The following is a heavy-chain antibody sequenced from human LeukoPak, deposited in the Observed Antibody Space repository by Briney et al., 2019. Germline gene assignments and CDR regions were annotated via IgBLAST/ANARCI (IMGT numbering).Heavy chain of an antibody. CDR1: GFTFSSYA. CDR3: AKAGNDYGDSPLDY. J-gene: IGHJ4*02. CDR2: ISGSGGST. D-gene: IGHD4-17*01. V-gene: IGHV3-23*01. Sequence: GGSLRLSCAASGFTFSSYAMSRVRQAPGKGLEWVSAISGSGGSTYYADSVKGRFTISRDNSKNTLYLQMNSLRAEDTAVYYCAKAGNDYGDSPLDYWGQGTLVTVSS.